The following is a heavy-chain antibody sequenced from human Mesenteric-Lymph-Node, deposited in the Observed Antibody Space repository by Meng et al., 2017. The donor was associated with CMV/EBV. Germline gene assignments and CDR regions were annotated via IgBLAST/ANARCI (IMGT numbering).Heavy chain of an antibody. D-gene: IGHD1-26*01. CDR2: ISGSGDST. CDR1: GFTVSSNY. V-gene: IGHV3-23*01. CDR3: AKDRSAYYSYGMDV. Sequence: GESLKISCAASGFTVSSNYMSWVRQAPGKGLEWVSGISGSGDSTYYADSVKGRFTISRDNSKYTLYLQMNSLRGEDTAVYYCAKDRSAYYSYGMDVWGQGTTVTVSS. J-gene: IGHJ6*02.